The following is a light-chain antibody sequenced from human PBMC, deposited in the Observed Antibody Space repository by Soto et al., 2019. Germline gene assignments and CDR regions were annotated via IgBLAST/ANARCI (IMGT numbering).Light chain of an antibody. J-gene: IGLJ3*02. V-gene: IGLV2-14*01. CDR2: EVT. CDR1: STDVGGYNY. Sequence: QSVLAQPSSVSGSPGQSITISCTGTSTDVGGYNYVSWYQHHSGKAPKLLIYEVTNRPSGVPDRFSGSKSGTSGSLAITGLQAEDEADYYCQSYDSSLSGWVFGGGTKLTVL. CDR3: QSYDSSLSGWV.